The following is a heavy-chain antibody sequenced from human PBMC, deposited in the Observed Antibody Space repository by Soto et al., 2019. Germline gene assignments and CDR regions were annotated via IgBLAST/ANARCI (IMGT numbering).Heavy chain of an antibody. CDR3: TRRRFGVRGVTNMEV. Sequence: SETLSLTCTVSVGSIGGSDYFLGWILHSPGTGLEGLGTIYSSGRTYYNPSLKSRITMSLDTSKNQFSLNLGSVTAADTAVYYCTRRRFGVRGVTNMEVWGTGTMVTVSS. V-gene: IGHV4-39*01. CDR1: VGSIGGSDYF. J-gene: IGHJ6*04. D-gene: IGHD3-10*01. CDR2: IYSSGRT.